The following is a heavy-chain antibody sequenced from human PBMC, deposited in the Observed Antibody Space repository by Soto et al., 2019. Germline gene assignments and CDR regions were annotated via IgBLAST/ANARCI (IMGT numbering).Heavy chain of an antibody. D-gene: IGHD3-22*01. Sequence: QVQLQQWGAGLLKPSETLSLTCAVYGGSFSGYYWSWIRQPPGKGLEWIGEINHSGSINYNPSRKSRVTISVDTSKNQFSLKLSSVTAADTAVYYCARVRVKYYYDSSGYWNYYGMDVWGQGTTVTVSS. V-gene: IGHV4-34*01. CDR1: GGSFSGYY. CDR2: INHSGSI. J-gene: IGHJ6*02. CDR3: ARVRVKYYYDSSGYWNYYGMDV.